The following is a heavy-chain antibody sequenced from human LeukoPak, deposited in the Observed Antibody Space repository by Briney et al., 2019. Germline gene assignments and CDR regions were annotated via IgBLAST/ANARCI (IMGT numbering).Heavy chain of an antibody. J-gene: IGHJ5*02. CDR2: ISNDGSDA. V-gene: IGHV3-74*01. Sequence: PGGSLRLSCAASGFTFNSYWMHWVRQAPGKGLVWVSRISNDGSDATYADFVKGRFTISRDNGKTMLYLQMNGLRPDDTAVYYCARDRPHNWFDPWGQGTLVTVSS. CDR3: ARDRPHNWFDP. CDR1: GFTFNSYW.